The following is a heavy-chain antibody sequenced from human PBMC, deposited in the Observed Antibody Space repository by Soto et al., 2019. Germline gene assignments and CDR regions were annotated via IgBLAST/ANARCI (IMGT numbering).Heavy chain of an antibody. V-gene: IGHV3-23*01. D-gene: IGHD2-15*01. CDR2: ISGSGGST. Sequence: PGGSLRLSCAASGFTFSSYAMSWVRQAPGKGLEWVSAISGSGGSTYYADSVKGRFTISRDNSKNTLYLQMNSLRAEDTAVYYCARARLAVGAAYYYYYGMDVWGQGTTVTVSS. J-gene: IGHJ6*02. CDR1: GFTFSSYA. CDR3: ARARLAVGAAYYYYYGMDV.